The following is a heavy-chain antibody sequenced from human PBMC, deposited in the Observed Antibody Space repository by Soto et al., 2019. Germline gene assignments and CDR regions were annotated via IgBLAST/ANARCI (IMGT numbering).Heavy chain of an antibody. CDR2: MNPISGNT. V-gene: IGHV1-8*01. D-gene: IGHD3-10*01. Sequence: QVQLVQPGAEVRKPGASVKVSCKTSGYTFTSYDINWVRQVPGQGLEWMGWMNPISGNTGYAPKFQGRVTMTSDTSTSTAYMDLSDQKSEDTAVYYCALSMIRGYSFFFDTWGQGALVTVSS. CDR1: GYTFTSYD. J-gene: IGHJ4*02. CDR3: ALSMIRGYSFFFDT.